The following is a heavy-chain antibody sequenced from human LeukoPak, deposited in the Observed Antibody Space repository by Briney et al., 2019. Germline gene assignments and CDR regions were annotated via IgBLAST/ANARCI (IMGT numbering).Heavy chain of an antibody. CDR2: IYYSGST. CDR1: GGPISSGGYY. Sequence: SETLSLTCTVSGGPISSGGYYWSWIRQHPGKGLEWIGYIYYSGSTYYNPSLKSRVTISVDTSKNQFSLKLSSVTAADTAVYYCARGMVAVADTNWFDPWGQGTLVTASS. J-gene: IGHJ5*02. V-gene: IGHV4-31*03. D-gene: IGHD6-19*01. CDR3: ARGMVAVADTNWFDP.